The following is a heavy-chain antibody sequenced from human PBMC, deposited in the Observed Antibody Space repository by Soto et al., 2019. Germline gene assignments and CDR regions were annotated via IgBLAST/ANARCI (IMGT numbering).Heavy chain of an antibody. CDR3: ARAPIVVVAATFFDY. J-gene: IGHJ4*02. Sequence: QVQLVQSGAEVKKPGSSVKVSCKASGGTFSSYTISWVRQAPGQGLEWMGRIIPILGIANYAQKCQARVRITEDKSTSTAYMELSSMGSEDTAVYYCARAPIVVVAATFFDYWGQGTLVTVSS. V-gene: IGHV1-69*02. D-gene: IGHD2-15*01. CDR2: IIPILGIA. CDR1: GGTFSSYT.